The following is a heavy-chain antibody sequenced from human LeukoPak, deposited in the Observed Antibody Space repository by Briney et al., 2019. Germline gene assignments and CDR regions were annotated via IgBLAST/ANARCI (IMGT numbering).Heavy chain of an antibody. Sequence: SQTLSLTCAISGDSVSSINVAWNWIRQSPSRGLEWLGRTYYRSQWYNEYAVSVKGRITINPDTSKNQFSLHLTSVTPEDMAVYYCTXDYXXSSFSCSFDYWGQGTLVTVSS. D-gene: IGHD2-2*01. CDR3: TXDYXXSSFSCSFDY. V-gene: IGHV6-1*01. CDR1: GDSVSSINVA. CDR2: TYYRSQWYN. J-gene: IGHJ4*02.